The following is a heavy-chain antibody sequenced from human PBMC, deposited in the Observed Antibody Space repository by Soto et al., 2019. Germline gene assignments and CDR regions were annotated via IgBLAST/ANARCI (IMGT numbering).Heavy chain of an antibody. D-gene: IGHD4-17*01. CDR3: ARSGGDYGDYVVHYYYMDV. V-gene: IGHV1-18*01. CDR2: ISAYNGNT. J-gene: IGHJ6*03. Sequence: GASVKVSCKASGYTFTSYGISWVRQAPGQGLEWMGWISAYNGNTNYAQKLQGRVTMTTDTSTSTAYMELRSLRSDDTAVYYCARSGGDYGDYVVHYYYMDVWGKGTTVTVSS. CDR1: GYTFTSYG.